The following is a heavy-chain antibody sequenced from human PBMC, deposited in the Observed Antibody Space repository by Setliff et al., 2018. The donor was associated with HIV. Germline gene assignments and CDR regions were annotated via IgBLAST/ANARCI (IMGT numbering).Heavy chain of an antibody. J-gene: IGHJ1*01. D-gene: IGHD3-9*01. CDR2: VDYTGST. CDR3: ARGGADVLRYFDWLLSTRAEYFQH. CDR1: GGSLSGYY. Sequence: NPSETLSLTCAVYGGSLSGYYWRWIRQPPGKGLEWVGNVDYTGSTYYNPSLKSRVTISVDTSKNQFSLKLSSVTAADTAVYYCARGGADVLRYFDWLLSTRAEYFQHWGQGSLVTVSS. V-gene: IGHV4-34*01.